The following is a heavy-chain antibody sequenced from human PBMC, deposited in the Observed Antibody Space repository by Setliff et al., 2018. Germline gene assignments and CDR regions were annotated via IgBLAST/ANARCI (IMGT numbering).Heavy chain of an antibody. V-gene: IGHV1-69*05. Sequence: ASVKVSCKASGDTFSSYGISWVRQAPGQGLEWMGGTIPMFGSTSYAQKFQGRVTIITDESTTTAYMELSSLGSEDKAVYYCVREGVDTRSSTDYRYYMDVWGKGTTVTVSS. CDR2: TIPMFGST. CDR1: GDTFSSYG. J-gene: IGHJ6*03. CDR3: VREGVDTRSSTDYRYYMDV. D-gene: IGHD5-18*01.